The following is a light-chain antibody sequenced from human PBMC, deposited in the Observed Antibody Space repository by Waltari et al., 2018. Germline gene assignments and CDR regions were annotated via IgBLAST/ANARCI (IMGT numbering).Light chain of an antibody. CDR1: TSSVGNFTL. CDR2: EVS. J-gene: IGLJ1*01. CDR3: CSYAGSRTYV. Sequence: QSALTQPASVSGSPGPSITISCTGTTSSVGNFTLVSWYQQHPGKVPKLIIYEVSKRPSGVSNHFSGSKSGNTASLTISGLRAEDEADYYCCSYAGSRTYVFGTGTKVTVL. V-gene: IGLV2-23*02.